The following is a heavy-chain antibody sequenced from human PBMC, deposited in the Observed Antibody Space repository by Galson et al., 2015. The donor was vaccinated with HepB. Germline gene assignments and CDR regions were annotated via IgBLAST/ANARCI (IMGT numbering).Heavy chain of an antibody. V-gene: IGHV3-33*08. CDR2: IWYDGSNK. CDR1: GFTFSSYS. J-gene: IGHJ6*02. CDR3: ATAFVLRRGYYYYGMDV. D-gene: IGHD2/OR15-2a*01. Sequence: SLRLSCAASGFTFSSYSMNWVRQAPGKGLEWVAVIWYDGSNKYYADSVKGRFTISRDNSKNTLYLQMNSLRAEDTAVYYCATAFVLRRGYYYYGMDVWGQGTTVTVSS.